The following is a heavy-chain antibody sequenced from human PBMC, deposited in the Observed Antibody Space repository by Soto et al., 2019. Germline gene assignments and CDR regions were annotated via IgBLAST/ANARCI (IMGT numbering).Heavy chain of an antibody. Sequence: QVQLVESGGGVVQPGRSLRLSCAASGFTFSSYAMHWVRQAPGKGLEWVAVISYDASTKNYADSVKGRFTISRDNSKNTRYLQMNSLRAEDKAVYDCATNGYGYVSTDYFDYWGQGTLVTVSS. D-gene: IGHD5-18*01. CDR3: ATNGYGYVSTDYFDY. J-gene: IGHJ4*02. V-gene: IGHV3-30*04. CDR1: GFTFSSYA. CDR2: ISYDASTK.